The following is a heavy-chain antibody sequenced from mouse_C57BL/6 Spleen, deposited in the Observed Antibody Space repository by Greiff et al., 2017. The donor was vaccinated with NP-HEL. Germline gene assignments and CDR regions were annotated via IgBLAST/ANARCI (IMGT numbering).Heavy chain of an antibody. J-gene: IGHJ3*01. CDR3: TRDGAD. Sequence: QVQLQQSGAELVRPGASVTLSCKASGYTFTDYAMHWVKQTPVHGLEWIGAIDPETGGTAYNQKFKGKAILTADKSSSTAYMELRSLTSEDSAVYCCTRDGADWGQGTLVTVSA. CDR1: GYTFTDYA. CDR2: IDPETGGT. V-gene: IGHV1-15*01.